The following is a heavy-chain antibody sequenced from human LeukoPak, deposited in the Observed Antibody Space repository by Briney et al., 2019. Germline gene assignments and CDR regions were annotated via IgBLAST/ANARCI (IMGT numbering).Heavy chain of an antibody. D-gene: IGHD6-13*01. V-gene: IGHV1-18*01. J-gene: IGHJ5*02. CDR3: ARVEAAAGTGWFDP. CDR1: GYTLTRHG. CDR2: ISAYNGNT. Sequence: VKVSCKASGYTLTRHGISWVRQAPGQGLEWMGWISAYNGNTNYAQKPQGRVTMTTDTSTSTAYMELRSLRSDDTAVYYCARVEAAAGTGWFDPRGQGTLVTVSS.